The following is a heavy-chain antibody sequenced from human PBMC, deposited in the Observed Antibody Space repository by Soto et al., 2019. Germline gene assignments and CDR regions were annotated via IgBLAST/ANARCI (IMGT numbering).Heavy chain of an antibody. Sequence: LRLSCAASGFTFSSYSMNWVRQAPGKGLEWVSSISSSSSYIYYADSVKGRFTISRDNAKNSLYLQMNSLRAEDTAVYYRARGKSYVVITLPNWFDPWGQGTLVTVSS. CDR1: GFTFSSYS. CDR2: ISSSSSYI. D-gene: IGHD3-22*01. CDR3: ARGKSYVVITLPNWFDP. V-gene: IGHV3-21*01. J-gene: IGHJ5*02.